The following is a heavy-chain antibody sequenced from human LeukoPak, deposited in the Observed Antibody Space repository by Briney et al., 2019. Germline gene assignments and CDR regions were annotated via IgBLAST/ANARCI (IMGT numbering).Heavy chain of an antibody. Sequence: PGGSLRLSCAASGFTFDDYAMHWVRQAPGEGLEWVSGISWNSGSIGYADSVKGRFTISRDNAKNSLYLQMNSLRAEDTALYYCAKSFSVDSSSPFDYWGQGTLVTVSS. V-gene: IGHV3-9*01. D-gene: IGHD6-6*01. CDR2: ISWNSGSI. J-gene: IGHJ4*02. CDR3: AKSFSVDSSSPFDY. CDR1: GFTFDDYA.